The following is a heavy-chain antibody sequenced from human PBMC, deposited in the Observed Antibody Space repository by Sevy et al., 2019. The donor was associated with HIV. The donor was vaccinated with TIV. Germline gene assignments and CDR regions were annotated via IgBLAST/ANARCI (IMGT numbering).Heavy chain of an antibody. CDR3: AREVGGFNWRPYYFDS. CDR2: IKQDQSEK. V-gene: IGHV3-7*01. Sequence: GGSLRLSCETSGFIFTDYWMSWVRQIPGKGLEWVATIKQDQSEKYYVDSVKGRFAISRDSAKKSVSLQRNGLRAEDTALYFCAREVGGFNWRPYYFDSWGQGTLVTVSS. J-gene: IGHJ4*02. CDR1: GFIFTDYW. D-gene: IGHD3-3*01.